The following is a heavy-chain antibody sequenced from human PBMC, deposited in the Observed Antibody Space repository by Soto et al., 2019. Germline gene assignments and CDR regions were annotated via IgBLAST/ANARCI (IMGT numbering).Heavy chain of an antibody. V-gene: IGHV3-21*01. Sequence: GGSLRLSCAASGFIISAYSMNWVRQAPGKGLEWVASISETSDNLFYADSAKARFPFSRKNAKNSLYLHMSSLGAENTAVYNCASHREGDCSPRAWSHGARLTVSS. D-gene: IGHD2-21*02. CDR3: ASHREGDCSPRA. CDR2: ISETSDNL. J-gene: IGHJ5*01. CDR1: GFIISAYS.